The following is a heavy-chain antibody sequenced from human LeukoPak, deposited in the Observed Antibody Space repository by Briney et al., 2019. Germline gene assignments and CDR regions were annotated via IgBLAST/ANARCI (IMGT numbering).Heavy chain of an antibody. Sequence: PSETLSLTCTVSGGSITSDSYYWSWIRQHPGKGLEWIVYIYYTGATYYSPSLKSRVIISLDTSKNQFSLNLTSVTAADTAVYYCSRDAAYFYDRSGYYYPYDAFDIWGQGTMVTVSS. CDR2: IYYTGAT. V-gene: IGHV4-31*03. CDR3: SRDAAYFYDRSGYYYPYDAFDI. D-gene: IGHD3-22*01. CDR1: GGSITSDSYY. J-gene: IGHJ3*02.